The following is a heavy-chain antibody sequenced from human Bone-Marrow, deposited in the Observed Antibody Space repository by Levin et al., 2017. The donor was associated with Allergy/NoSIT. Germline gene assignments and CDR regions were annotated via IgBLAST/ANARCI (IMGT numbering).Heavy chain of an antibody. Sequence: GGSLRLSCAASGFTFSDYAMSWVRQAPGKGMEWVAGLSAAGGSTYYAESAKGRFTISRDNSENILYLQMNTLRAEDTAVYFCAKDKTVTPVDAFDLWGQGTMVTVSS. CDR1: GFTFSDYA. D-gene: IGHD4-17*01. V-gene: IGHV3-23*01. J-gene: IGHJ3*01. CDR3: AKDKTVTPVDAFDL. CDR2: LSAAGGST.